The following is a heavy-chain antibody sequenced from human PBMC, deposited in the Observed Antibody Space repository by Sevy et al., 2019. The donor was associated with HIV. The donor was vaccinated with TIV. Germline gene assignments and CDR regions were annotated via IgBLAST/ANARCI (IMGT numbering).Heavy chain of an antibody. Sequence: GGSLRLSCAASGLTFSSYAMSWVRQAPGKGLEWVSAISGSGGSTYYVDSVKGWFTISRDNSKNTLYLQMNSLRAEDTAVYYCARLPDYGDPFDYWGQGTLVTVSS. D-gene: IGHD4-17*01. CDR3: ARLPDYGDPFDY. CDR2: ISGSGGST. V-gene: IGHV3-23*01. J-gene: IGHJ4*02. CDR1: GLTFSSYA.